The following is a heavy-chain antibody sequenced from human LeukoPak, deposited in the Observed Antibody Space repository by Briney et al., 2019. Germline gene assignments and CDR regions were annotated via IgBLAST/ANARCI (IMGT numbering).Heavy chain of an antibody. CDR3: AKGWANGMDV. CDR2: ISNNGGYT. Sequence: GGSLRLSCAASGFTFSSSAMSWVRQAPGKGLEWVSAISNNGGYTYYADSVQGRFTISRDNSKSTLCLQMNSLRAEDTAVYYCAKGWANGMDVWGQGTTVTVSS. V-gene: IGHV3-23*01. CDR1: GFTFSSSA. D-gene: IGHD6-13*01. J-gene: IGHJ6*02.